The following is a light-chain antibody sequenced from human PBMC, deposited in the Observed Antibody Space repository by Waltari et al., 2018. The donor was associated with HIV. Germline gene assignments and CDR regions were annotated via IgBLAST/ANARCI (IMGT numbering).Light chain of an antibody. J-gene: IGLJ2*01. CDR1: SRDLSSYIL. Sequence: QSALTQPPSASGSPGQSLPISGTGPSRDLSSYILFSWSQPRHGKAPKLVIYEVNERPSGVSDRFSASKSGNTASLTLSGLQAEDEANYYCCSFTGRKSLIFGGGTKLTVL. V-gene: IGLV2-23*02. CDR3: CSFTGRKSLI. CDR2: EVN.